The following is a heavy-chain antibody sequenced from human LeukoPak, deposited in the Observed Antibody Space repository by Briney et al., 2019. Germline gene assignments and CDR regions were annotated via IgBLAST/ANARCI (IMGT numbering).Heavy chain of an antibody. CDR3: AARDFIVGASSFDY. CDR2: ISAYNGNT. D-gene: IGHD1-26*01. V-gene: IGHV1-18*01. Sequence: ASVKVSCKASGYTFTSYGISWVRQAPGQGLEWMGWISAYNGNTNYAQKLQGRVAMTTDTSTSTAYMELRSLRSDDTAVYYCAARDFIVGASSFDYWGQGTLVTVSS. J-gene: IGHJ4*02. CDR1: GYTFTSYG.